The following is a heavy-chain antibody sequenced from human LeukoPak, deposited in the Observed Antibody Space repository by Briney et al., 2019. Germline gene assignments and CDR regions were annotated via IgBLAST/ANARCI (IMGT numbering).Heavy chain of an antibody. D-gene: IGHD6-19*01. CDR1: GFTFSDYA. J-gene: IGHJ4*02. V-gene: IGHV3-23*01. Sequence: PGGSLRLSCAASGFTFSDYAMTWVRQAPGKGLEWVSAISGTGGSTHYADSVKGRFTISRDNSKNTLYLQMNSLRADDTAVYYCAKDANSSGWCDFWGRGTLVTVSS. CDR2: ISGTGGST. CDR3: AKDANSSGWCDF.